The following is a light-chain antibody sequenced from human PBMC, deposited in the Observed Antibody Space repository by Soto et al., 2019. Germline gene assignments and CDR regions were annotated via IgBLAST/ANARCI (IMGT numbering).Light chain of an antibody. CDR1: SSDVGGYNY. J-gene: IGLJ3*02. CDR2: EVS. CDR3: SSYTSSSTPWV. V-gene: IGLV2-14*01. Sequence: QSALTQPASVSGSPRQSITISCTGTSSDVGGYNYVSWYQQHPGKAPKLMIYEVSNRPSGVSNRFSGSKSGNTASLTISGLQAEDEADYYCSSYTSSSTPWVFGGGTQLTVL.